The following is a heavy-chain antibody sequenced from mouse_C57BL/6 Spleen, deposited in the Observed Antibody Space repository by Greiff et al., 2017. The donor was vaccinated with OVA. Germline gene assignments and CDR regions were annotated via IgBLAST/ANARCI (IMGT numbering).Heavy chain of an antibody. Sequence: VQLQQPGAELVKPGASVKLSCKASGYTFTSYWMHWVKQRPGQGLEWIGMIHPNSGSTNYNEKFKSKATLTVDKSASTAYMQLSSLTSEDSAVYYCARETRYAMDYWGQGTSVTVSS. CDR3: ARETRYAMDY. CDR2: IHPNSGST. CDR1: GYTFTSYW. J-gene: IGHJ4*01. V-gene: IGHV1-64*01.